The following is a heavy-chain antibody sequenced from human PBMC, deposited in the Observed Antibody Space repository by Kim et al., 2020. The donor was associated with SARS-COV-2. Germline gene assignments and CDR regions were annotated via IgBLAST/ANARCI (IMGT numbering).Heavy chain of an antibody. Sequence: SVKVSCKASGGTFSSYAISWVRQAPGQGLEWMGRIIPILGIANYAQKFQGRVTITADKSTSTAYMELSSLRSEDTAVYYCARLAYYYDSSGYSRRWTGGLFDYWGQGTLVTVSS. CDR2: IIPILGIA. CDR3: ARLAYYYDSSGYSRRWTGGLFDY. CDR1: GGTFSSYA. V-gene: IGHV1-69*04. D-gene: IGHD3-22*01. J-gene: IGHJ4*02.